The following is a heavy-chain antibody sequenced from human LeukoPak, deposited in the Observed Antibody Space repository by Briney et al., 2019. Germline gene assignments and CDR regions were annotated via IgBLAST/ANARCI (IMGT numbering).Heavy chain of an antibody. J-gene: IGHJ5*02. CDR1: TPSLSGYY. D-gene: IGHD1-26*01. Sequence: SQTMSLTCTVYTPSLSGYYSGCDRHPAGHGMEWIAYIHSNGYTNYNPTLKTRSTISVETSQNQFTLKVTSVTAADTAMYYCTKREGPMSGSYDYFDPWGQGTLVTVS. CDR2: IHSNGYT. V-gene: IGHV4-4*09. CDR3: TKREGPMSGSYDYFDP.